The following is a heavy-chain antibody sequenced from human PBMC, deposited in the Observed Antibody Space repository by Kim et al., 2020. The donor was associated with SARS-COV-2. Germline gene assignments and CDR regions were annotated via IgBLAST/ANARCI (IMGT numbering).Heavy chain of an antibody. CDR1: GGSFSGYH. V-gene: IGHV4-34*01. CDR3: ARGRAGVVPPPILARGTSYDYYAMDV. J-gene: IGHJ6*02. D-gene: IGHD3-3*01. CDR2: INHSGGT. Sequence: SETLSLTCAVFGGSFSGYHWTWIRQSPGKGLEWIGEINHSGGTNCNPSLKSRVTISLDTSKNQFSLKLGSLSAADTAVYYCARGRAGVVPPPILARGTSYDYYAMDVWGQGTTSTVS.